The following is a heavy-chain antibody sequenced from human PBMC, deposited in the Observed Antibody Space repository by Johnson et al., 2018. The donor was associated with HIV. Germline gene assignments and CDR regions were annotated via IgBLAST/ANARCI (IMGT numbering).Heavy chain of an antibody. CDR1: GFTFSSYA. Sequence: VQLVESGGGVVQPGRSLRLSCAASGFTFSSYAMHWVRQAPGKGLEWVAVISYDGSNKYYADSAKGRFTISRDNSKNTLYLQMNSLRAEDTAVYYCARDNGAVAGPEGAFDFWGQGTMVTVSS. CDR2: ISYDGSNK. V-gene: IGHV3-30-3*01. CDR3: ARDNGAVAGPEGAFDF. D-gene: IGHD6-19*01. J-gene: IGHJ3*01.